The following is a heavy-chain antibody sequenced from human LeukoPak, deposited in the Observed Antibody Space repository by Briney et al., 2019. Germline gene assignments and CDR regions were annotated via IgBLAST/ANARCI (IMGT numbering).Heavy chain of an antibody. CDR3: ASGLKMYYDILTGQRGQEGRMDV. V-gene: IGHV1-46*01. J-gene: IGHJ6*03. Sequence: ASVKVSCKASGYTFTSYYMHWVRQAPGQGLEWMGIINPSGGSTSYAQKFQGRVTMTRDTSTSTVYMELSSLRSEDTAVYYCASGLKMYYDILTGQRGQEGRMDVWGKGTTVTVSS. CDR1: GYTFTSYY. CDR2: INPSGGST. D-gene: IGHD3-9*01.